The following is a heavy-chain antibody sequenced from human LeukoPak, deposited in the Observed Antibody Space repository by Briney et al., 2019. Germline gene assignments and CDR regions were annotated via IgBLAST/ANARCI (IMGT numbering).Heavy chain of an antibody. Sequence: GGSLRLSCAGSGFTFGTNSMSWLRQAPGKGLEWMSYISSGGSTIYYADSVKGRFTISRDNAQNSLYLQMNSLRAEDTAVYYCARDGGGYSYGVAYWGQGTLVTVSS. D-gene: IGHD5-18*01. J-gene: IGHJ4*02. CDR2: ISSGGSTI. CDR3: ARDGGGYSYGVAY. CDR1: GFTFGTNS. V-gene: IGHV3-48*01.